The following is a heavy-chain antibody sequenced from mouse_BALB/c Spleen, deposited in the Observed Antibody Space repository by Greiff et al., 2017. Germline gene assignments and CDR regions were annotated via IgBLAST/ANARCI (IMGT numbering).Heavy chain of an antibody. J-gene: IGHJ2*01. CDR1: GFNIKDTY. CDR3: ATTVDY. V-gene: IGHV14-3*02. CDR2: IDPANGNT. D-gene: IGHD1-1*01. Sequence: DVKLQESGAELVKPGASVKLSCTASGFNIKDTYMHWVKQRPEQGLEWIGRIDPANGNTKYDPKFQGKATITADTSSNTAYLQLSSLTSEDTAVYYCATTVDYWGQGTTLTVSS.